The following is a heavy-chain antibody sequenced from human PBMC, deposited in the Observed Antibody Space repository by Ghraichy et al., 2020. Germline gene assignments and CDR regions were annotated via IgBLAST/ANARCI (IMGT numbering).Heavy chain of an antibody. Sequence: GGSLRLSCAASGFTFRTYAMSWVRQAPGKGLEWVSAITDNGGTTYDAKSVKGRFTISRDNSKNTLFLQMNSLRGEDTAVYYCAKFARDWPNEYLQHWGQDALVTVSS. D-gene: IGHD3/OR15-3a*01. J-gene: IGHJ1*01. CDR2: ITDNGGTT. V-gene: IGHV3-23*01. CDR1: GFTFRTYA. CDR3: AKFARDWPNEYLQH.